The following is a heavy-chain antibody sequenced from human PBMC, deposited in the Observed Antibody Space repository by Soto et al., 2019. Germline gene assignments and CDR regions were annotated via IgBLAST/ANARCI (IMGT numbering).Heavy chain of an antibody. J-gene: IGHJ4*02. V-gene: IGHV4-4*02. Sequence: SETLSLTCAVSGYAISSNNWWTWVRQPPGKGLEWIGYIYYSGSTYYNPSLKSRVTISVDTSKNQFSLKLSSVTAADTAVYYCARDVPRDYFDYWGQGTLVTVSS. CDR1: GYAISSNNW. CDR2: IYYSGST. CDR3: ARDVPRDYFDY.